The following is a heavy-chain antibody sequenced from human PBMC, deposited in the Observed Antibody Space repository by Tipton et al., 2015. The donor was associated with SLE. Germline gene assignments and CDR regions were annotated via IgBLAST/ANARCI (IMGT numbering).Heavy chain of an antibody. CDR1: GYSFTSYW. V-gene: IGHV5-51*03. Sequence: VQLVQSGAEVKKPGESLKISCKGSGYSFTSYWIGWVRQMPGKGLEWMGIIYPGDSDTRYTPSFQGQVTISADKSISTAYLQGSSLKASDTAMYYCARRPPGARGTLPQLYYFDYWGQGTLVTVSS. J-gene: IGHJ4*02. D-gene: IGHD2-15*01. CDR2: IYPGDSDT. CDR3: ARRPPGARGTLPQLYYFDY.